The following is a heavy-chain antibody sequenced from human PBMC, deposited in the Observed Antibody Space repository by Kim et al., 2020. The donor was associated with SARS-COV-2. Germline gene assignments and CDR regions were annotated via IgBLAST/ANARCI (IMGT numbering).Heavy chain of an antibody. CDR3: AKFLGYYWDSSGSD. CDR2: ISYDGSNK. J-gene: IGHJ1*01. CDR1: GFTFSSYG. V-gene: IGHV3-30*18. Sequence: GGSLRLSCSASGFTFSSYGMHWVRQAPGKGLEWVAVISYDGSNKYYADSVKGRFTISRDNSKNTLYLQMNSLRAEDTAVYYCAKFLGYYWDSSGSDWGQG. D-gene: IGHD3-22*01.